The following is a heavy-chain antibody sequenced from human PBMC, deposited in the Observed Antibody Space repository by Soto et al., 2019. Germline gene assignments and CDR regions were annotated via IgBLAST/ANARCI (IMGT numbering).Heavy chain of an antibody. CDR1: VYTFSSYG. Sequence: QVQLVQSGAEVKKPGASVKVSCKTSVYTFSSYGFSWVRQAPGQGLEWIGWISGYNGNTNYAQRFQGKVTMTTDTSTSTAYMELRSLRSDDTAVYYCAREWQRGYCGQGTLVTVSS. CDR2: ISGYNGNT. CDR3: AREWQRGY. D-gene: IGHD6-25*01. J-gene: IGHJ4*02. V-gene: IGHV1-18*01.